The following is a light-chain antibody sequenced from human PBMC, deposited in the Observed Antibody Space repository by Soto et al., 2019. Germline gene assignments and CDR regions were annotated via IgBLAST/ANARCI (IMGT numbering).Light chain of an antibody. CDR3: GTWDSSLSAYV. CDR2: DNN. Sequence: QSVLTRPPSVSAAPGQKVTSSCSGSSSNIGNNYVSLYQQLPRTAPKLLIYDNNKRPSGIPDRFSGSKSGTSATLGITGLQTGDEADYYCGTWDSSLSAYVFGTGTKVTVL. V-gene: IGLV1-51*01. J-gene: IGLJ1*01. CDR1: SSNIGNNY.